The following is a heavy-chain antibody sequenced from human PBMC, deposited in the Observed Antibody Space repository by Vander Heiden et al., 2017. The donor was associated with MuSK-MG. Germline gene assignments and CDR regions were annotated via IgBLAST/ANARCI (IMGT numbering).Heavy chain of an antibody. J-gene: IGHJ4*02. V-gene: IGHV4-31*03. CDR2: IYYSGST. CDR1: GGSISSGGHY. D-gene: IGHD3-22*01. Sequence: QVQLQESGPGLVKPSQTLSLTCTVPGGSISSGGHYWSWIRQHPGKGLEWIGYIYYSGSTYYNPSLKSRVTIAVDTSKNQFSLKLSSGTAADTAVYYCAMWYYYDSSGNYFDYWGQGTLVTVSS. CDR3: AMWYYYDSSGNYFDY.